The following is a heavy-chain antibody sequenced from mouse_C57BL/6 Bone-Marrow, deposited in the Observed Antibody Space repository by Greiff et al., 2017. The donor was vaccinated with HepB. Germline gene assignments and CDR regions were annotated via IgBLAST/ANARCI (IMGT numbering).Heavy chain of an antibody. J-gene: IGHJ3*01. CDR3: ERNFYGSSTWFAY. V-gene: IGHV1-55*01. D-gene: IGHD1-1*01. CDR1: GYTFTSYW. CDR2: IYPGSGST. Sequence: QVQLQQPGAELVKPGASVKMSCKASGYTFTSYWITWVKQRPGQGLEWIGDIYPGSGSTNYNEKFKSKATLTVDTSSSTAYMQLSSLTSEDSAVYYCERNFYGSSTWFAYWGQGPLVTVSA.